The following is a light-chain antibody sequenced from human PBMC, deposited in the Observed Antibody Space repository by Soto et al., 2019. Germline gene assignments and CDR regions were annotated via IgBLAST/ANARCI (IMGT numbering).Light chain of an antibody. CDR1: QSISSW. CDR2: DAS. Sequence: IQMTLSPSAVSASVGDRLTITCRASQSISSWLAWYQQKPGKAPKLLIYDASSLESGVPSRFSGSGSGTEFTLTISSLQPDDFTTYYCQQSNSYPITFGQGTRLEIK. V-gene: IGKV1-5*01. CDR3: QQSNSYPIT. J-gene: IGKJ5*01.